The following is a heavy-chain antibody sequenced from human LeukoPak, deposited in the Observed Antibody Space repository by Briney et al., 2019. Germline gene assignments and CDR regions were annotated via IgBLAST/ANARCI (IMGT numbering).Heavy chain of an antibody. V-gene: IGHV3-48*02. CDR2: IRKITTTT. Sequence: QPGGSLRLSCAASGFTISDYSKNWVRQAPGKGLEWISYIRKITTTTYYADSVRGRFASSRDNAKNAVYLQMNSLRDDDTAVYYCTRDPEALDYWGQGTLVTVSS. CDR3: TRDPEALDY. J-gene: IGHJ4*02. CDR1: GFTISDYS.